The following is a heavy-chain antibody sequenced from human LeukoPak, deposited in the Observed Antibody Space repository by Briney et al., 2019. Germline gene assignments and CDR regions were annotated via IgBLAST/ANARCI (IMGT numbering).Heavy chain of an antibody. CDR3: ARDARKTETLLDY. Sequence: GGSLRLSCAASGFTFSTFAMHWVRQPPGKGLEWGAAISYEGSNKFYTDSVKGRFTISRDNSKNTLYLQMNSLRAEDTAVHYCARDARKTETLLDYWGQGTLVTVSS. CDR1: GFTFSTFA. CDR2: ISYEGSNK. J-gene: IGHJ4*02. D-gene: IGHD5/OR15-5a*01. V-gene: IGHV3-30-3*01.